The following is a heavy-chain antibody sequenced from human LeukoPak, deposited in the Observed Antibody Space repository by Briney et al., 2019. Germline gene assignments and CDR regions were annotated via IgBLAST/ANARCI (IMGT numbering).Heavy chain of an antibody. CDR3: ARAPLYDSRAIYYYYYMDV. CDR1: GGSISSGGYS. J-gene: IGHJ6*03. D-gene: IGHD3-9*01. V-gene: IGHV4-30-2*01. Sequence: SQTLSLTCAVSGGSISSGGYSWSWIRQPPGKGLEWIGYIYHSGSTYYNPSLKRRVTLSIDTSKNQFSLKLSSVTAADTAVYYCARAPLYDSRAIYYYYYMDVWGKGTTVTVSS. CDR2: IYHSGST.